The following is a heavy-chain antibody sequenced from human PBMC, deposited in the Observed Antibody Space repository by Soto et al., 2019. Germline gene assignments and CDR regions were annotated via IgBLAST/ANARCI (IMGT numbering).Heavy chain of an antibody. J-gene: IGHJ4*02. Sequence: WSLRLSCAASGLTFNRHWMSWGRQAPWKGLEWVSNIKKYGSEQYYVDSVKGRFTDSRDNAKNSLTLQMSGLRAQDTAVYYCARGSTSWYFDYWGQGTLVTVSS. CDR3: ARGSTSWYFDY. CDR1: GLTFNRHW. D-gene: IGHD2-2*01. CDR2: IKKYGSEQ. V-gene: IGHV3-7*01.